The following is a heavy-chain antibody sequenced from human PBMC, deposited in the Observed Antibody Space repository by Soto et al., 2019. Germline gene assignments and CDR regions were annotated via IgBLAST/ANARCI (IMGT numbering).Heavy chain of an antibody. D-gene: IGHD5-12*01. CDR3: ARGVGYSGHAFDI. J-gene: IGHJ3*02. CDR1: GGSIRSGAYY. Sequence: PSETLSLTCPVSGGSIRSGAYYWSWIRQHPGKGLEWIGDIYYSGSTYYSPSLKSRVTISVDTSKNQFSLKLSSVTAADTAVYYCARGVGYSGHAFDIWGQGTMVTVSS. CDR2: IYYSGST. V-gene: IGHV4-31*03.